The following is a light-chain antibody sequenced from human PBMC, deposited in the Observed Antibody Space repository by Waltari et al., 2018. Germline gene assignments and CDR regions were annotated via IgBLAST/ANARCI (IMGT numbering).Light chain of an antibody. CDR3: NSYASSNTRV. Sequence: QSALTQAASVSGSPGQPITISCTGTTSDAGGYNYVPWYQQHPGKAPKLIIYDVSSRPSGVSNRFSGSKSGNTASLTISGLQAEDEADYYCNSYASSNTRVFGGGTKVTVL. V-gene: IGLV2-14*03. CDR1: TSDAGGYNY. J-gene: IGLJ3*02. CDR2: DVS.